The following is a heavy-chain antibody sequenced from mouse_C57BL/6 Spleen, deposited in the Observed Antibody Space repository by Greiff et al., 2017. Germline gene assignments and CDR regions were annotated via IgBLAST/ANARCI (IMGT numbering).Heavy chain of an antibody. CDR2: IDPSDSYT. CDR3: ARGGNYDAMDY. D-gene: IGHD2-1*01. Sequence: QVQLQQSGAELVKPGASVKLSCKASGYTFTSYWMQWVKQRPGQGLEWIGEIDPSDSYTNYNQKFKGKATLTVDTSSSTAYMQLSSLTSEDSAVYYCARGGNYDAMDYWGQGTSVTVSS. V-gene: IGHV1-50*01. J-gene: IGHJ4*01. CDR1: GYTFTSYW.